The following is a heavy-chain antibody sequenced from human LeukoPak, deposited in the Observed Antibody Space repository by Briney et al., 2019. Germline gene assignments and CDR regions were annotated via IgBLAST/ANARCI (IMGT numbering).Heavy chain of an antibody. CDR2: ISGSGGST. D-gene: IGHD2-15*01. Sequence: GGSLRLSCAASGFTFSSYAMSWVRQAPGKGLEWVSAISGSGGSTYYADSVKGRFTISRDNSKNTLYLQMNSLRAEDTAVYYCARGLRGGSWGMDVWGKGTTVTVSS. V-gene: IGHV3-23*01. J-gene: IGHJ6*04. CDR1: GFTFSSYA. CDR3: ARGLRGGSWGMDV.